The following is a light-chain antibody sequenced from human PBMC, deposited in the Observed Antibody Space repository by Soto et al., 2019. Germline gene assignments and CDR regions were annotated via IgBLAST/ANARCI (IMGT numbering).Light chain of an antibody. J-gene: IGLJ2*01. Sequence: QSALTQPRSVSGSPGQSVTISCTGTSSDVGAYNYVSWYQQHPGKAPKLMIYDVSERPSGVPDRFSGSKSGNTASLTISGLQAEDEADYYCCSYEGTYTLVLFGGGTQLTVL. CDR2: DVS. CDR3: CSYEGTYTLVL. CDR1: SSDVGAYNY. V-gene: IGLV2-11*01.